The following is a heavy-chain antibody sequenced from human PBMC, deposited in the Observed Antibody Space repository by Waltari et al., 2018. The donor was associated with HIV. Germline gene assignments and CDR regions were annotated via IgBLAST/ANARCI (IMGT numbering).Heavy chain of an antibody. D-gene: IGHD5-12*01. CDR1: GSTFRSDA. CDR3: ARGSIVATGGGYGMDV. J-gene: IGHJ6*02. CDR2: IIPIFGTA. V-gene: IGHV1-69*01. Sequence: QVQLVQSGAGVKKPGFSVKVSCKASGSTFRSDAISWVRQAPGQGLEWMGGIIPIFGTANYAQKFQGRVTITADESTSTAYMELSSLRSEDTAVYYCARGSIVATGGGYGMDVWGQGTTVTVSS.